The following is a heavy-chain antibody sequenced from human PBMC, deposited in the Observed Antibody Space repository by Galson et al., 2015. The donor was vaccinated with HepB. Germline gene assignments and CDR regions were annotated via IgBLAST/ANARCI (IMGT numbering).Heavy chain of an antibody. CDR2: ITPIFGTA. CDR3: AREGMAAPSNPVDY. V-gene: IGHV1-69*13. Sequence: SVKVSCKASGGTFSTYTISWVRQAPGQGLEWVGGITPIFGTANYAQKFQGRVTITADESTSTAYMELSSLRSEDTAVYYCAREGMAAPSNPVDYWGQGTLVTVSS. D-gene: IGHD6-13*01. J-gene: IGHJ4*02. CDR1: GGTFSTYT.